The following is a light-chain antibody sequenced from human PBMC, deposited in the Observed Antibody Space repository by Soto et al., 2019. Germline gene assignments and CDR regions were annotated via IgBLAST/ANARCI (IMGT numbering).Light chain of an antibody. CDR2: EVS. CDR3: CSYANHNTTNWA. V-gene: IGLV2-23*02. Sequence: QSALTQPASVSGSPGQSITISCTGTSSDVGSYNLVSWYQQHPGKAPKLIIYEVSKRPSGVSSHFSGSKSGNTASLTISGLQAEDEADYYCCSYANHNTTNWAFGGGTKVTV. CDR1: SSDVGSYNL. J-gene: IGLJ3*02.